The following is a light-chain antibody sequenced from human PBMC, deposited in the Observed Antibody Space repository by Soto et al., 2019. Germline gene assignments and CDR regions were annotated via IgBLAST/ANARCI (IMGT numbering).Light chain of an antibody. Sequence: QSALTQPASVSGSPGQSITISCTGTSSDIGGHHFVSWYQQQSGKAPKLVIYEVTDRPSGVSDRFSGSKSGNTASLTISGLQPEDEADYYCSSYTGSRLYVFGTGTKVTVL. V-gene: IGLV2-14*01. J-gene: IGLJ1*01. CDR1: SSDIGGHHF. CDR2: EVT. CDR3: SSYTGSRLYV.